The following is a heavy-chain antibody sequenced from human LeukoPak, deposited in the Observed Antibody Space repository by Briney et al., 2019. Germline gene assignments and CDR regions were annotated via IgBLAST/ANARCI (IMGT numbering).Heavy chain of an antibody. Sequence: GGSLRLSCIASGFSFSGHWMHWARQLPGKGLVWVSRISPTGSTTSYADSVKGRFTVSRDNAKNTLYLQMDSLRAEDAAVYYCARTSGESTAALRAPFDYWGQGTLATVSS. D-gene: IGHD6-6*01. CDR3: ARTSGESTAALRAPFDY. J-gene: IGHJ4*02. CDR2: ISPTGSTT. V-gene: IGHV3-74*01. CDR1: GFSFSGHW.